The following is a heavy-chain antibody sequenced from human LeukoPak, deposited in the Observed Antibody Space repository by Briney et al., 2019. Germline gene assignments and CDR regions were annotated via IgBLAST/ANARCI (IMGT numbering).Heavy chain of an antibody. D-gene: IGHD2-2*01. Sequence: LAGGSLRLSCAASGFTFSSYAMSWVRQAPGKGLEWVSAISGSGGSTYYADSVKGRFTISRDNSKNTLYLQMNSLRAEDTAVYYCAKLSPGLGYCSSTSCQFDYWGQGTLVTVSS. CDR3: AKLSPGLGYCSSTSCQFDY. V-gene: IGHV3-23*01. CDR1: GFTFSSYA. J-gene: IGHJ4*02. CDR2: ISGSGGST.